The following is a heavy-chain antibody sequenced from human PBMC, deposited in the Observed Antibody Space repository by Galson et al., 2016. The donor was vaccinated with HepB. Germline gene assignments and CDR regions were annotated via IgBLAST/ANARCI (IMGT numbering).Heavy chain of an antibody. Sequence: SLRLSCAVSGFSFSDHYVDWVRQAPGKGLQWVGRIRNKARRYSTEYAASVRGRFTISRDDSKSSLYLQMNSLKTEDTAMYYCAKVGDTATIDCWGQGILVTVSS. CDR2: IRNKARRYST. J-gene: IGHJ4*02. CDR1: GFSFSDHY. V-gene: IGHV3-72*01. D-gene: IGHD5-18*01. CDR3: AKVGDTATIDC.